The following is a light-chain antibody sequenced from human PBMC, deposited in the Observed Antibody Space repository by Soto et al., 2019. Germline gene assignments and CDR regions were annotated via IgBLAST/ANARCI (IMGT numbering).Light chain of an antibody. CDR1: NTDVGQDKS. J-gene: IGLJ1*01. Sequence: QSALTQPASVSGSRGQSIIISCVGRNTDVGQDKSVSWYQQGPGKAPKLLIFEVTNRPSWVSNRFSGSRSGNTASLTISGLQPDDEGDYFCVSYTDTDTLVFGTGTKVTVL. CDR3: VSYTDTDTLV. V-gene: IGLV2-14*01. CDR2: EVT.